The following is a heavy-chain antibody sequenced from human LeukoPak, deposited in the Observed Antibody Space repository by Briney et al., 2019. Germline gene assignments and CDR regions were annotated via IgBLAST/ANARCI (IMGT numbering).Heavy chain of an antibody. J-gene: IGHJ3*02. CDR3: AREIPGMATISRAFDI. Sequence: SQTLSLTCTVSVGSISSGGYYWSWIPHHPGKGLEWLGYFDDSGSTYYNPSIKSRVTISVDTSKNQFSLKLSSVTAADTAVYYCAREIPGMATISRAFDIWGQGTMDTVSS. CDR2: FDDSGST. CDR1: VGSISSGGYY. V-gene: IGHV4-31*03. D-gene: IGHD5-24*01.